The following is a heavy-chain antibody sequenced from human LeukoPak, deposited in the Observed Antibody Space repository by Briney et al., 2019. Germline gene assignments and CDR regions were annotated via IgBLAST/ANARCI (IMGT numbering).Heavy chain of an antibody. CDR1: GGSISSYY. Sequence: SETLSLTCTVSGGSISSYYWSWIRQPPGKGLEWIGYIYYSGSTNYNPSLKSRVTISVDTSKNQFSLKLSSVTAADTAVYYCARSAYDSRGYYWFFDYWGQGTLVTVSS. V-gene: IGHV4-59*08. D-gene: IGHD3-22*01. J-gene: IGHJ4*02. CDR3: ARSAYDSRGYYWFFDY. CDR2: IYYSGST.